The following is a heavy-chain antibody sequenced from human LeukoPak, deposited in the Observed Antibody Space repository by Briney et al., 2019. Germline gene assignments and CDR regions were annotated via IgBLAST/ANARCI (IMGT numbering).Heavy chain of an antibody. J-gene: IGHJ4*02. CDR3: ARGPYLRLGSGSFFDY. Sequence: GGSLRLSCEASGFTFRDYVMNWVRQAPGKGLEWVSSISGGGDKATYAESVRGRFTVSRDSSRNTVYLQMNSLRAEDTAFYFCARGPYLRLGSGSFFDYWGQGTLGTVSS. D-gene: IGHD1-26*01. CDR1: GFTFRDYV. V-gene: IGHV3-23*01. CDR2: ISGGGDKA.